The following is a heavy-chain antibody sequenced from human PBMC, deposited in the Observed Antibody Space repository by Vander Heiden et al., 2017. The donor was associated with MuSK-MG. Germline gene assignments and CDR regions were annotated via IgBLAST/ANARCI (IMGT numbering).Heavy chain of an antibody. CDR3: TTAGDYYYYGMDV. CDR2: IKSKTDGGTT. J-gene: IGHJ6*02. CDR1: GFTFSNAW. Sequence: EVQLVESGGGLVKPGGSLRLSWAASGFTFSNAWMSWVRQAPGKGLEWVGRIKSKTDGGTTDYAAPVKGRFTISRDDSKNTLYLQMNRMKTEDTAVYYFTTAGDYYYYGMDVWGQGTTVTVSS. V-gene: IGHV3-15*01.